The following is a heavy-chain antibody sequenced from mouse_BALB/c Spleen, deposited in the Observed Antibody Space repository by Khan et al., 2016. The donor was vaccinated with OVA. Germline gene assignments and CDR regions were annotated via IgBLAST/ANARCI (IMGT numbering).Heavy chain of an antibody. CDR1: GYTFINYW. CDR3: ARRGLRWYFDY. V-gene: IGHV1-7*01. CDR2: INPSTGYT. J-gene: IGHJ2*01. Sequence: QVQLKESGAELAKPGTSVKMSCKASGYTFINYWILWVKQRPGQGLEWIGSINPSTGYTEYNQNFKDKATLTADKTSSTAYMQLSSLTSEDSAVYYCARRGLRWYFDYWGQGTTLTVSS. D-gene: IGHD1-1*01.